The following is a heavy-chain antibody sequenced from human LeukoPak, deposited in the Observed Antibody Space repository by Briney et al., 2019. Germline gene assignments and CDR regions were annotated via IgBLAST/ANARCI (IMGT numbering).Heavy chain of an antibody. CDR1: GFTFSSYS. CDR2: ISGSGIST. J-gene: IGHJ3*02. D-gene: IGHD3-22*01. CDR3: AKSWNYYDSSGDDALDI. V-gene: IGHV3-23*01. Sequence: GGSLRLSCAASGFTFSSYSMNWARQAPGKGLEWVSGISGSGISTYYADSVKGRFTISRDNSKNTLYLQMNSLKVEDTAVYYCAKSWNYYDSSGDDALDIWGQGTMVTVSS.